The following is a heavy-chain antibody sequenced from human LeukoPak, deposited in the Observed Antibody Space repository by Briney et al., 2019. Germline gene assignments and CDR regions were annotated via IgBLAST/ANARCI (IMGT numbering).Heavy chain of an antibody. CDR2: IWYDGSNK. Sequence: GRSLRLSCAASGFTFSSYGMHWVRQAPGKGLEWVAVIWYDGSNKYYADSVKGRFTISRDNAKNSLYLQMNSLRAEDTAVYYCARCYPTGGMDVWGQGTTVTVSS. V-gene: IGHV3-33*01. J-gene: IGHJ6*02. D-gene: IGHD5-18*01. CDR3: ARCYPTGGMDV. CDR1: GFTFSSYG.